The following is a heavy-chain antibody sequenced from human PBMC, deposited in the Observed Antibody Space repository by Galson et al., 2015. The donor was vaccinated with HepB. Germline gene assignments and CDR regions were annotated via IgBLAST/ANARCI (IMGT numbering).Heavy chain of an antibody. CDR2: IRSKAYGGTT. Sequence: SLRLSCAASGFTFGDYAMSWFRQAPGKGLEWVRFIRSKAYGGTTEYAASVKGRFAISRDDSISTAYMELSSLTSDDTAVFYCLRGRVVRGGDGLDVWGQGTTVIVSS. J-gene: IGHJ6*02. CDR1: GFTFGDYA. D-gene: IGHD3-10*01. V-gene: IGHV3-49*03. CDR3: LRGRVVRGGDGLDV.